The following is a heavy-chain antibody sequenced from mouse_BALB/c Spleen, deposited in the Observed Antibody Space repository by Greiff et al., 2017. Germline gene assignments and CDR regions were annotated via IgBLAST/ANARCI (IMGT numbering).Heavy chain of an antibody. J-gene: IGHJ4*01. V-gene: IGHV5-12-1*01. CDR2: ISSGGGST. CDR1: GFAFSSYD. D-gene: IGHD1-2*01. CDR3: ARHRGTTAHYYAMDY. Sequence: DVKLVESGGGLVKPGGSLKLSCAASGFAFSSYDMSWVRQTPEKMLEWCAYISSGGGSTYYPDTVKGRFTISRDNAKNTLYLQMSSLKSEDTAMYYCARHRGTTAHYYAMDYWGQGTSVTVSS.